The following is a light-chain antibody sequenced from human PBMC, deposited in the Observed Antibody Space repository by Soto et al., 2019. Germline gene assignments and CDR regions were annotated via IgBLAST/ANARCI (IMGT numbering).Light chain of an antibody. Sequence: QSALTQPASVSGSPGQSITISCTGTTSDVGGHNLLSWYQRHPGKAPKAIIYEAYRRPSGVSPPFSGSKSGNTASLTISGLQAEDEADYYCCSYAGGTIVDVFGTGTKLTVL. J-gene: IGLJ1*01. CDR2: EAY. CDR1: TSDVGGHNL. CDR3: CSYAGGTIVDV. V-gene: IGLV2-23*01.